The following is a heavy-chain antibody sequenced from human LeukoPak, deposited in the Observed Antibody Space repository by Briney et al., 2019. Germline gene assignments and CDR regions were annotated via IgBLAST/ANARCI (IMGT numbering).Heavy chain of an antibody. D-gene: IGHD4-11*01. CDR1: GFTFSSYS. CDR3: ARDRPWRFSNPYFPYYYYYMDV. V-gene: IGHV3-48*01. J-gene: IGHJ6*03. Sequence: GGSLRLSCAASGFTFSSYSMNWVRQAPGKGLEWVSYISSSSSTIYYADSVKGRFTISRDNAKNSLYLQMNSLRAEDTAVYYCARDRPWRFSNPYFPYYYYYMDVWGKGTTVTISS. CDR2: ISSSSSTI.